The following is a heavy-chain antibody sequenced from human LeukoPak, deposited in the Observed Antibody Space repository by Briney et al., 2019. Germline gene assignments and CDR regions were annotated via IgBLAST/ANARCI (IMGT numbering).Heavy chain of an antibody. CDR3: ARGVGVDSLRRLEP. Sequence: ASMKVSCKPSGYTFTAYYIHWVRQSPGQGRDWMGWINPNSGGTDYAHKFQGRVTMTRDTSISPVYMELSRLTYDATGVYYCARGVGVDSLRRLEPWGPGTLVTVSS. D-gene: IGHD3-22*01. J-gene: IGHJ5*02. CDR2: INPNSGGT. CDR1: GYTFTAYY. V-gene: IGHV1-2*07.